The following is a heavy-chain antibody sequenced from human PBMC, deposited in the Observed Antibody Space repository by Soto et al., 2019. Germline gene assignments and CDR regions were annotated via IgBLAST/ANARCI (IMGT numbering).Heavy chain of an antibody. CDR3: ARVGGWYYFDY. Sequence: QVQLVQSGAEVKKPGASVKVSCKASGYTFTSYAMHWVRQAPGQRLEWMGWINAGNGNTKYSQKFQGRVTITRATSASTAYMELSGLRSEDTAVYYCARVGGWYYFDYWGQGTLVTVSS. V-gene: IGHV1-3*01. CDR2: INAGNGNT. J-gene: IGHJ4*02. CDR1: GYTFTSYA. D-gene: IGHD6-19*01.